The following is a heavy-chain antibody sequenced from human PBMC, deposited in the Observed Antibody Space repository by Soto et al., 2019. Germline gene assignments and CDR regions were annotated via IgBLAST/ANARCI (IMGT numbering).Heavy chain of an antibody. CDR2: IYSTENT. V-gene: IGHV4-39*01. Sequence: SETLYLSFAVSGGSVSSNNYSCGWIRQSPGKWQEWIATIYSTENTYYHPSLLILFTISVDTSMNEFSLRLSSVTAADTAVYYCARFNGYCVGTNCHGYYGMDVWGQGTTVTGSS. D-gene: IGHD2-21*01. CDR3: ARFNGYCVGTNCHGYYGMDV. CDR1: GGSVSSNNYS. J-gene: IGHJ6*02.